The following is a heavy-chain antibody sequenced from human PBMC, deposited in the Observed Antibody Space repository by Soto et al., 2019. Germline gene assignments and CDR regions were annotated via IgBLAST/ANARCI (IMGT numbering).Heavy chain of an antibody. CDR3: VSRPPSAEWLFCFDY. CDR2: IKDAAGST. D-gene: IGHD3-3*01. CDR1: GFTVSSYA. V-gene: IGHV3-23*01. J-gene: IGHJ4*02. Sequence: GGSLRLSCAASGFTVSSYAMGWVRQAPGKGLEWVSSIKDAAGSTNYVDSVKGRFTISRDNSKNTLYLQLNSLRAEDTAVYYCVSRPPSAEWLFCFDYWGQGTLVTVSS.